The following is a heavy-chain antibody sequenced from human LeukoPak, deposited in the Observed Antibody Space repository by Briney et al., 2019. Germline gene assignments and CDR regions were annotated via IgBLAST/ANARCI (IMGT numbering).Heavy chain of an antibody. CDR2: INPNSGGT. D-gene: IGHD1-26*01. V-gene: IGHV1-2*02. J-gene: IGHJ4*02. CDR1: GYTFTSYG. CDR3: ARLRSYSGSYQDY. Sequence: ASVKVSCKASGYTFTSYGISWVRQAPGQGLEWMGWINPNSGGTNYAQKFQGRVTMTRDTSISTAYMELSRLRSDDTAVYYCARLRSYSGSYQDYWGQGTLVTVSS.